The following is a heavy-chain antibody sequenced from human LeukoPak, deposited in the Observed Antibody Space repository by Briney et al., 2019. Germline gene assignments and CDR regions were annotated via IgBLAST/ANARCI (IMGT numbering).Heavy chain of an antibody. V-gene: IGHV3-43*01. CDR1: GFTFDDNT. J-gene: IGHJ4*02. Sequence: PGGPLRLSCAASGFTFDDNTMHWVRQTPGRGLEWVSFITWKSHRTHYADSVRGRFTVSIDNSKDSMHLEMNSLKTEDTGLYHCASEVGYRSLGYLGQGTLVTVSS. CDR3: ASEVGYRSLGY. D-gene: IGHD3-3*01. CDR2: ITWKSHRT.